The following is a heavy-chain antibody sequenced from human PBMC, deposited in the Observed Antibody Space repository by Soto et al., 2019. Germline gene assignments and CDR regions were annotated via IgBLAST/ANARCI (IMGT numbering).Heavy chain of an antibody. CDR2: IKEDGSEA. J-gene: IGHJ6*04. CDR3: ARASRTLPNV. Sequence: EEQLVESGGGLVQPGGSLRLSCAASGFTFSNYWMDWVRQAPGKGLEWVANIKEDGSEAKYVDSVKGRFTISRDNAKKSLFLQMNNLRAEDTAVYYCARASRTLPNVWGKETTVTVSS. D-gene: IGHD2-2*01. CDR1: GFTFSNYW. V-gene: IGHV3-7*04.